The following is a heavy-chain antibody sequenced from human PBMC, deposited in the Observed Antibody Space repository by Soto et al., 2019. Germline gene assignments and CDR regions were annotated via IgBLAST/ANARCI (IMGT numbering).Heavy chain of an antibody. CDR2: INHSGGT. D-gene: IGHD5-12*01. J-gene: IGHJ4*02. CDR3: TKNSAYALDY. Sequence: QVQLQESGPGLVKPSGTLSLSCAVSGGSVSNNNWWSWVRQSAGNGLEWIGEINHSGGTSYNPSLESRATLSVDKTKNELSLRLNYVPAADPAVYYCTKNSAYALDYWGLGILVTVAS. CDR1: GGSVSNNNW. V-gene: IGHV4-4*02.